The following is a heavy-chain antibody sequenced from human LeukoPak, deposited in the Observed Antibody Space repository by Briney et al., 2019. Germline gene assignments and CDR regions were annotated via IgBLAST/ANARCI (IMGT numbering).Heavy chain of an antibody. J-gene: IGHJ4*02. Sequence: GGSLRLSCAASGFTFSSYAMSWVRQAPGKGLEWVSAVSGSGGSTYYADSVKGRFTISRDNSKNTLYLQMNSLRAEDTAVYYCAKTRPLDSSSWSHGDYWGQGTLVTVSS. CDR2: VSGSGGST. D-gene: IGHD6-13*01. V-gene: IGHV3-23*01. CDR3: AKTRPLDSSSWSHGDY. CDR1: GFTFSSYA.